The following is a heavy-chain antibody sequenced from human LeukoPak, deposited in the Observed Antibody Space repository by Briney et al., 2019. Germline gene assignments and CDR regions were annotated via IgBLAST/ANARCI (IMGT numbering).Heavy chain of an antibody. D-gene: IGHD5-24*01. CDR3: ARELMARVSTSPLRRRSYSYMDV. CDR2: IDMSWST. CDR1: SGSISSYY. V-gene: IGHV4-4*07. J-gene: IGHJ6*03. Sequence: SETLSLTCSVSSGSISSYYWSWIRRPAGKGLEWIGHIDMSWSTNYSPSLKSRVTMSVDTSKNQFSLNLSSVTAADTAIYYCARELMARVSTSPLRRRSYSYMDVWGKGTTVTVPS.